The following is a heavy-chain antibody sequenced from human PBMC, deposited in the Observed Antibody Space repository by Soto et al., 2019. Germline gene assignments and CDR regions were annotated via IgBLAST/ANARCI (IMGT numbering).Heavy chain of an antibody. Sequence: QMQLVQSGPEVKKPGTSVKVSCKASGFTFTSSAVQWVRQARGQRLEWIGWIVVGSGNTNYAQKFQEGVTITRDMSTSSAYMDLSGLRSEDASVYYCEAVPDFEWLLNAPTFYYCGQGNLDTVSS. CDR1: GFTFTSSA. CDR3: EAVPDFEWLLNAPTFYY. CDR2: IVVGSGNT. D-gene: IGHD3-9*01. J-gene: IGHJ4*02. V-gene: IGHV1-58*01.